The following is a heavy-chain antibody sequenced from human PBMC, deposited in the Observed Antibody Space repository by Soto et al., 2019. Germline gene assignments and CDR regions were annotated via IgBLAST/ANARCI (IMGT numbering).Heavy chain of an antibody. Sequence: SETLSLTCTVSGGSISSYYWSWIRQPPGKGLEWIGYIYYSGSTNYNPSLKSRVTISVDTSKNQFSLKLSSVTAADTAVYYCARDRWGGYFDYWGQGTLVTVSS. CDR1: GGSISSYY. V-gene: IGHV4-59*01. CDR2: IYYSGST. CDR3: ARDRWGGYFDY. J-gene: IGHJ4*02. D-gene: IGHD3-10*01.